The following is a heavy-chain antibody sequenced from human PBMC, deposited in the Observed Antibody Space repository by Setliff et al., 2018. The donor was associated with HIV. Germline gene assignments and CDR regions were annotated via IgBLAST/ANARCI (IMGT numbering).Heavy chain of an antibody. CDR3: AAAISSRHYYPFAL. V-gene: IGHV1-24*01. CDR2: FNPEGGKT. Sequence: GASVKVSCKISGYTLSEFSMHWVRQAPGKGLEWMVGFNPEGGKTIYAQKFQGRVTMTADTSTYTAFMDLNNLRSEDTAVYYCAAAISSRHYYPFALWGRGTLVTVSS. D-gene: IGHD3-10*01. CDR1: GYTLSEFS. J-gene: IGHJ2*01.